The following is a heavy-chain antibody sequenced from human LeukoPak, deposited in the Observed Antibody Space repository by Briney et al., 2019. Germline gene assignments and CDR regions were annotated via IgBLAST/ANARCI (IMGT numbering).Heavy chain of an antibody. J-gene: IGHJ5*02. CDR2: INPNSGGT. D-gene: IGHD2-2*01. Sequence: GASVKVSCKASGYTFTSYGISWVRQAPGQGLEWMRWINPNSGGTNYAQKFQGRVTMTRDTSISTAYMELSRLRSDDTAVYYCARGYIVVVPAASWFDPWGQGTLVTVSS. V-gene: IGHV1-2*02. CDR3: ARGYIVVVPAASWFDP. CDR1: GYTFTSYG.